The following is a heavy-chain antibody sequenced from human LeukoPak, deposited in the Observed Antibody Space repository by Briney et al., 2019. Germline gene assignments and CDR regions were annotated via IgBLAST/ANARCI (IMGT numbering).Heavy chain of an antibody. CDR1: RITSCNFW. CDR2: IRKDGRET. V-gene: IGHV3-7*01. Sequence: GGSLRLSCAAPRITSCNFWMSWVRHALRERREWVANIRKDGRETYYVDSVKGRFTISRDNAKNSLYLQMNSLRDEDTAVYYCARDGSSWPTQKVNWFDPWGQGTLVTVSS. CDR3: ARDGSSWPTQKVNWFDP. J-gene: IGHJ5*02. D-gene: IGHD6-13*01.